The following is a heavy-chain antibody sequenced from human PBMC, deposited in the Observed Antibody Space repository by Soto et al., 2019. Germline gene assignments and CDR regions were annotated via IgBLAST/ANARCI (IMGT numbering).Heavy chain of an antibody. D-gene: IGHD1-20*01. J-gene: IGHJ5*02. CDR2: IFWNDDK. V-gene: IGHV2-5*01. CDR1: GFSVNTHGVG. Sequence: QITLKESGPTLVKPTQTLTLTCSISGFSVNTHGVGVGWIRQPPGKALEWLALIFWNDDKRYSPSLKSRLTXXXXXXKNQVVLTMTNMXPVXXGTYYCAHRHXXXXLVSEWFDPWGQGTLVTVSS. CDR3: AHRHXXXXLVSEWFDP.